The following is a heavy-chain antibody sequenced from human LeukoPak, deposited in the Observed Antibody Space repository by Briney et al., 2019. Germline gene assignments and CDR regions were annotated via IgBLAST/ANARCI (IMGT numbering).Heavy chain of an antibody. J-gene: IGHJ4*02. CDR3: ARDLMEESFDY. CDR1: GFTFSSYG. Sequence: AGGSLRLSCAASGFTFSSYGMHWVRQAPGKGLEWVAVIWYDGSNKYYADSVKGRFTISRDNSKNTLYLQMNSLRAEDTAVYYCARDLMEESFDYWGQGTLVTVSS. D-gene: IGHD2-8*01. CDR2: IWYDGSNK. V-gene: IGHV3-33*08.